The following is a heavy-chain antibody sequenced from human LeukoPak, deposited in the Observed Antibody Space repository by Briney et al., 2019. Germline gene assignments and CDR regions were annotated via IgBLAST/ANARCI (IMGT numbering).Heavy chain of an antibody. Sequence: GGSLRLSCAASGFTFSSYGMHWVRQAPGKGLEWVSFIRYDGSNKYYADSVKGRFTISRDNSKTTLYLQMNSLRAEDTAVYYCAKDEMGYCSGGSCSNFDYWGQGTLVTVSS. V-gene: IGHV3-30*02. J-gene: IGHJ4*02. CDR1: GFTFSSYG. CDR3: AKDEMGYCSGGSCSNFDY. D-gene: IGHD2-15*01. CDR2: IRYDGSNK.